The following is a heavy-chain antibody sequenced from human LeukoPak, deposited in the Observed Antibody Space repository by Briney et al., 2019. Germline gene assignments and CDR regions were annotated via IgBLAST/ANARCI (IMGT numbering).Heavy chain of an antibody. D-gene: IGHD2-21*01. CDR2: IYYSGTT. Sequence: PSETLSLTCIVSGVSISSDYWSWIRQPPGKGLEWIGYIYYSGTTKYNPSLNSRATISVDTSKNQFSLKLSSVTAADTAVYYCAKVVVAMWKIDPWGQGTLVTVSS. CDR3: AKVVVAMWKIDP. J-gene: IGHJ5*02. CDR1: GVSISSDY. V-gene: IGHV4-59*01.